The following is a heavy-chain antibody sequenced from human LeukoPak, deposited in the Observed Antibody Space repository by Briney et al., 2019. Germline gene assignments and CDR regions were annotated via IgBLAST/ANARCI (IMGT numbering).Heavy chain of an antibody. CDR2: IKGDGIST. J-gene: IGHJ4*02. CDR3: AKDHYWSIDY. CDR1: GFDFSSNW. Sequence: GALRLSCAASGFDFSSNWMHWVRHAPGQGLVWVSRIKGDGISTNYADSVKGRFTISRDIAKNTLYLQMNSLRAEDTGVYYCAKDHYWSIDYWGRGALVTVSS. V-gene: IGHV3-74*01. D-gene: IGHD3-3*01.